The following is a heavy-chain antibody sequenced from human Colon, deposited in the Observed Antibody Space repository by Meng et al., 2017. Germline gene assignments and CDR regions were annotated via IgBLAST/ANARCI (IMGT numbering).Heavy chain of an antibody. CDR2: ISVYNGNT. V-gene: IGHV1-18*01. D-gene: IGHD3-22*01. Sequence: QVQLVQSGAEVKKPGDSLKVSCKTSGYSFTSYDITWVRQAPGQGLEWMGWISVYNGNTNYAQKFQGRVTMTTDTSTSTAYMELRSLRSDDTAVYYCARNYYDSSGYYYGYWGQGTLVTVSS. J-gene: IGHJ4*02. CDR1: GYSFTSYD. CDR3: ARNYYDSSGYYYGY.